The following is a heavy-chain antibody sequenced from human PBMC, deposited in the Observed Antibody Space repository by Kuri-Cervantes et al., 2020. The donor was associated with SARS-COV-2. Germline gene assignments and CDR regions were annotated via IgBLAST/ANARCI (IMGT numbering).Heavy chain of an antibody. V-gene: IGHV3-33*06. CDR3: ANDYDSSGYYRSFDY. CDR2: IWYDGSNK. Sequence: GESLKISCAASGFTFSSYGMHWVRQAPGKGLEWVAVIWYDGSNKYYADSVKGRFTISRDNSKNTLYLQMNSLRAEDTAVYYCANDYDSSGYYRSFDYWGQGTLVTVSS. J-gene: IGHJ4*02. CDR1: GFTFSSYG. D-gene: IGHD3-22*01.